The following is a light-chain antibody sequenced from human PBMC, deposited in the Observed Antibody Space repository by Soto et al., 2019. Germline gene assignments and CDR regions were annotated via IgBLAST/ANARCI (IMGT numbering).Light chain of an antibody. CDR3: ISYTTSSTGV. CDR2: DVS. Sequence: QSALTQPASVSGSPGQSISISCTGTINDIGAYNYVSWYQQHPGEVPQLMIYDVSHRPSGVSDRFSGSRSGNTASLVISGLQSEDEADYYCISYTTSSTGVFGGGTKLTVL. J-gene: IGLJ3*02. CDR1: INDIGAYNY. V-gene: IGLV2-14*01.